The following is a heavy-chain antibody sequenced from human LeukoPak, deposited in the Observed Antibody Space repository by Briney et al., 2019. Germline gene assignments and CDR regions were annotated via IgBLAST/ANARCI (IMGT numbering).Heavy chain of an antibody. Sequence: GGSLRLSCAASGFTFSSYDMSWVRQAPGRGLEWVSAIGGGGTPYYADSVKGRFTISRDNSKNTLYLQMNSLRDEDTAVYYCAKDDHGGSGWRDYFDQWGQGTLVTVSS. CDR3: AKDDHGGSGWRDYFDQ. D-gene: IGHD6-19*01. J-gene: IGHJ4*02. V-gene: IGHV3-23*01. CDR2: IGGGGTP. CDR1: GFTFSSYD.